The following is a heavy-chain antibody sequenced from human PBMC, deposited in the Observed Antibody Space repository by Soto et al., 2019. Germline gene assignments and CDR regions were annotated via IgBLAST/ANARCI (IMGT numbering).Heavy chain of an antibody. CDR1: GGTFSSYA. D-gene: IGHD2-15*01. V-gene: IGHV1-69*01. CDR2: IIPIFGTA. CDR3: ASGQDSTVVIGYYYGMDV. J-gene: IGHJ6*02. Sequence: QVQLVQSGAEVKKPGSSVKVSCKASGGTFSSYAISWVRQAPGQGLEWMGGIIPIFGTANYAQKFQGRVTITADESTSTAYMELSSLRSEDTAVYYCASGQDSTVVIGYYYGMDVWGQGTTVTVSS.